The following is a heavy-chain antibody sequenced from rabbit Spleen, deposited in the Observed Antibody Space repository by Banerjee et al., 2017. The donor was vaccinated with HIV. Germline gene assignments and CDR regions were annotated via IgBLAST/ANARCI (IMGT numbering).Heavy chain of an antibody. CDR1: GFSFSTSYD. Sequence: QQLVESGGGLVKPGASLTLTCTASGFSFSTSYDMCWVRQAPGQGLEWIGCIYTGNGKTYYASWAKGRFTISKTSSTTVTLQMTSLTAADTATYFCVRGGGGGGDGFDFWGPGTLVTVS. V-gene: IGHV1S40*01. CDR3: VRGGGGGGDGFDF. CDR2: IYTGNGKT. D-gene: IGHD2-1*01. J-gene: IGHJ4*01.